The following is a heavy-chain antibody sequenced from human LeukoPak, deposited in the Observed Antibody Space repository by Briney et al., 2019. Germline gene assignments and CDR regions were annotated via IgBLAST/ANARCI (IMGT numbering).Heavy chain of an antibody. J-gene: IGHJ4*02. V-gene: IGHV3-66*01. Sequence: GGSLRLSCAASGFTVSSNYMSWVRQAPGKGLEWVSVIYSGGSTYYADSVKGRFTISRDNSKNTLYLQMNSLRAEDTAVYYCARDYSGSYYVLDSWGQGTLVTVSS. CDR3: ARDYSGSYYVLDS. D-gene: IGHD1-26*01. CDR1: GFTVSSNY. CDR2: IYSGGST.